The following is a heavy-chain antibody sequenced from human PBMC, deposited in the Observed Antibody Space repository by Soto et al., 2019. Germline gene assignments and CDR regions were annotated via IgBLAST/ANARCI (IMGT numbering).Heavy chain of an antibody. CDR1: GYSFTSYW. CDR3: AKTGYIVVVPAAAKGGSFDY. D-gene: IGHD2-2*01. CDR2: IYPGDSDT. Sequence: GESLKISCKGSGYSFTSYWIGWVRQMPGKGLEWMGIIYPGDSDTRYSPSFQGQVTISADKSISTAYLQWSSLKASDTAVYYCAKTGYIVVVPAAAKGGSFDYWGQGTLVTVSS. J-gene: IGHJ4*02. V-gene: IGHV5-51*01.